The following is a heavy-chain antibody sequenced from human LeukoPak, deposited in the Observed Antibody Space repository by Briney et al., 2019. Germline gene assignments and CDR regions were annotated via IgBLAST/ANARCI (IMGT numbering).Heavy chain of an antibody. Sequence: GASVKVSCKASGGTFSSYAISWVRQAPGQGLEWMGGIIPIFGTANYAQKLQGRVTMTTDTSTSTAYMELRSLRSDDTAVYYCARDGGGYSGYARLHHWGQGTLVTVSS. CDR3: ARDGGGYSGYARLHH. CDR1: GGTFSSYA. J-gene: IGHJ4*02. V-gene: IGHV1-69*05. D-gene: IGHD5-12*01. CDR2: IIPIFGTA.